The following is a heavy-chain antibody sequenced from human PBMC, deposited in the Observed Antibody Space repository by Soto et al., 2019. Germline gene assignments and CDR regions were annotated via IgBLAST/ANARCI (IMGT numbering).Heavy chain of an antibody. CDR1: GGTFSSYA. CDR3: ARSSGIVVVTAILGYDAFDI. CDR2: IIPIFGTA. V-gene: IGHV1-69*01. D-gene: IGHD2-21*02. J-gene: IGHJ3*02. Sequence: SVKFSCKDSGGTFSSYAISLVRQAPGQGLDWMGGIIPIFGTANYAQKFQGRVTITADESTSTAYMELSSLRSEDTAVYYCARSSGIVVVTAILGYDAFDIWGQGTMVTVSS.